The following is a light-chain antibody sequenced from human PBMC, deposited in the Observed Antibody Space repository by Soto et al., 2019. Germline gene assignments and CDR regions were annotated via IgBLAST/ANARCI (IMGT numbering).Light chain of an antibody. Sequence: DVQMTQSPSSLSASVGDRVSITCRASQSIKKSLNWYQQKPGKAPKLLIYAASNLQSGVPSSFSGSGSGTDFTLTITGLQPEDFATYYCQPNYIVPPWTFGPGTKLEIK. CDR2: AAS. CDR1: QSIKKS. CDR3: QPNYIVPPWT. J-gene: IGKJ1*01. V-gene: IGKV1-39*01.